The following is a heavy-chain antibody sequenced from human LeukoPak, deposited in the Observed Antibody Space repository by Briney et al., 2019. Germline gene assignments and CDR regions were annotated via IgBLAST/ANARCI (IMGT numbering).Heavy chain of an antibody. CDR1: GFSFSSHS. V-gene: IGHV3-48*01. D-gene: IGHD3/OR15-3a*01. J-gene: IGHJ4*02. CDR3: ARDQDWAFDY. CDR2: ISGSSTTI. Sequence: GGSLRLSCAASGFSFSSHSMNWVRQAPGKGLEWVSYISGSSTTIDYADSAKGRFIISRDNAKKSLYLQKNNLRAEDTAVYYCARDQDWAFDYWGQGILVTVSS.